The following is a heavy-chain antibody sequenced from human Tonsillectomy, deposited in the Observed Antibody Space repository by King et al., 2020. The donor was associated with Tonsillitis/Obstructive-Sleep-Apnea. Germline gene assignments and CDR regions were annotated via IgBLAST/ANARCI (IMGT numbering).Heavy chain of an antibody. Sequence: VQLQESGPGLVKPSETLSLTCTVSGVSISSYYWSWIRQPPGKGLEWIGLIYYSGSTNYNPSLKSRVTISVDTYKNQFSLKLCSVTAADTAVYYCARDMVLEAGGDAFDIWGQGTMVTVSS. D-gene: IGHD2-8*01. J-gene: IGHJ3*02. CDR2: IYYSGST. CDR3: ARDMVLEAGGDAFDI. V-gene: IGHV4-59*01. CDR1: GVSISSYY.